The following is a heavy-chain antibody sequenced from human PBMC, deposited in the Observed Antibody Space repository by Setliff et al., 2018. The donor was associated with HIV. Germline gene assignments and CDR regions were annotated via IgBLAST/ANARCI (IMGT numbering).Heavy chain of an antibody. J-gene: IGHJ4*02. CDR3: ARAPRLTRIFTPLYFDY. Sequence: PSETLSLTCTVSGGSFSNFFWNWIRQPPGKGLEWIGYINSSGTTNYNPSLKSRVNISIDPSKNHFTLRLSSVTVADTAVYYCARAPRLTRIFTPLYFDYWGQGALVTVSS. CDR2: INSSGTT. CDR1: GGSFSNFF. V-gene: IGHV4-4*09. D-gene: IGHD3-9*01.